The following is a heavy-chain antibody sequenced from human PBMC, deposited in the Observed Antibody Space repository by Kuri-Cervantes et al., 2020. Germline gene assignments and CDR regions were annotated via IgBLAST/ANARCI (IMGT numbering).Heavy chain of an antibody. J-gene: IGHJ6*03. CDR3: ARGVSPRPMDYMDV. CDR2: IYSCGST. CDR1: GFTVSSNY. V-gene: IGHV3-53*04. Sequence: GESLKISCAASGFTVSSNYMSWVRQAPGKGLEWVSVIYSCGSTYYADSVKGRFTISRHNSKNTLYLQMNSLRAEDTAVYYCARGVSPRPMDYMDVWGKGTTVTVSS.